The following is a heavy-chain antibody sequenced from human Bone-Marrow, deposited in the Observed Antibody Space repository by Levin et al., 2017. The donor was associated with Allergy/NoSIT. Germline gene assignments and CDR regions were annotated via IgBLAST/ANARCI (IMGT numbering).Heavy chain of an antibody. CDR1: GYTFTGYY. CDR3: ARGYSGSYSLGYFQH. V-gene: IGHV1-2*02. CDR2: INPNSGGT. J-gene: IGHJ1*01. Sequence: ASVKVSCKASGYTFTGYYMHWVRQAPGQGLEWMGWINPNSGGTNYAQKFQGRVTMTRDTSISTAYMELSRLRSDDTAVYYCARGYSGSYSLGYFQHWGQGTLVTVSS. D-gene: IGHD1-26*01.